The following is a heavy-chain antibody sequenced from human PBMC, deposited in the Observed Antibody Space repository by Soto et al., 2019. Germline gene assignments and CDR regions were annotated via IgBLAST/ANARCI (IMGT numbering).Heavy chain of an antibody. CDR3: ARLFDPSVAVIAYLHT. CDR1: GVTFATYA. V-gene: IGHV3-21*01. D-gene: IGHD2-15*01. Sequence: GGSLRLSCAASGVTFATYAMSWFRQAPGKGLEWVSSISSSSSYIYYADSVKGRFTISRDNAKNSLYLQMNSLRAEDTAVYYCARLFDPSVAVIAYLHTWGQDTLVILSS. CDR2: ISSSSSYI. J-gene: IGHJ1*01.